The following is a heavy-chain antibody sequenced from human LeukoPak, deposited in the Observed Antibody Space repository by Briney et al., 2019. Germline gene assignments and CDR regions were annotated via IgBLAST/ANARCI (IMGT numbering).Heavy chain of an antibody. D-gene: IGHD3-22*01. CDR3: ARETYYYDSTGDYTTGYFDY. CDR2: IYYKGST. Sequence: PSETLSLTCTVSGGSISSYYWNWIRQPPGKGLEWIGYIYYKGSTNYNPSLKSRVTISIDTSKNQFSLKLTSVTAADTAVYYCARETYYYDSTGDYTTGYFDYWGQGTLVTVSS. J-gene: IGHJ4*02. CDR1: GGSISSYY. V-gene: IGHV4-59*01.